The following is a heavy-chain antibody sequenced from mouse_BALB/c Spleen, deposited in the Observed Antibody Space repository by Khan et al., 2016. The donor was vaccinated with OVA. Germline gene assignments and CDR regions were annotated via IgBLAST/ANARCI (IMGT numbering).Heavy chain of an antibody. D-gene: IGHD2-4*01. CDR1: GFSLTSYG. CDR2: IWSGGSI. J-gene: IGHJ3*01. V-gene: IGHV2-2*02. Sequence: QMQLEESGPGLVQPSQSLSITCTVSGFSLTSYGVHWVRQSPGKGLEWLGVIWSGGSIDYSAAFISRLSISKDNSKSQVFFKMNSLQANDTAIYYCARNYDYNESLAYWGQGTLVTVSA. CDR3: ARNYDYNESLAY.